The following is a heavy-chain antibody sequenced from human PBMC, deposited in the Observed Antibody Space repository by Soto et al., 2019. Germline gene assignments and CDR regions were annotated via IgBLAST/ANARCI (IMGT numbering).Heavy chain of an antibody. D-gene: IGHD6-19*01. CDR1: GFTFSNYG. Sequence: QVQLVESGGGVVQPGRSLRLSCAASGFTFSNYGMHWVRQAPGKGLEWVAVISYDGSNKYYADSVKGRFTISRDNSKNSLSLRMNRLRPDDTAVFYCAKGQWLVRREVGDGFDSWGRGTMVNVSS. CDR3: AKGQWLVRREVGDGFDS. V-gene: IGHV3-30*18. J-gene: IGHJ3*02. CDR2: ISYDGSNK.